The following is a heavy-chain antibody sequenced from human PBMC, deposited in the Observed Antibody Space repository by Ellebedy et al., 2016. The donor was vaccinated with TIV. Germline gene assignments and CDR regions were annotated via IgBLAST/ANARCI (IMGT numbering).Heavy chain of an antibody. CDR1: GFTFSCCA. D-gene: IGHD6-19*01. J-gene: IGHJ5*02. CDR2: ISNSGDTT. CDR3: ARVLGGGWRTADL. V-gene: IGHV3-23*01. Sequence: GESLKISCAASGFTFSCCAMSWVRQAPGKGLEWVSVISNSGDTTYADSVKGRFTISRDNSKNTLYLEMNSLRTEDTALYYCARVLGGGWRTADLWGQGTLVTVTA.